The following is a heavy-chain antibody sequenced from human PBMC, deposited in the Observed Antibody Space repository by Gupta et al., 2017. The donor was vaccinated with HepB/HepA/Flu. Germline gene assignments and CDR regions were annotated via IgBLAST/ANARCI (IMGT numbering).Heavy chain of an antibody. D-gene: IGHD2-2*01. CDR1: GFTFRSYA. CDR2: ISGSVAST. J-gene: IGHJ5*02. CDR3: AKRVVVESSSGVDP. V-gene: IGHV3-23*01. Sequence: EVQLLESGGGLVQPGGSLRLSGAASGFTFRSYAMSWVRQAPGKGLEWVSGISGSVASTFYSDSVKGRFTISRDNSKNTLFLQMDSLRAEDTAIYYCAKRVVVESSSGVDPWGQGTLVTVSS.